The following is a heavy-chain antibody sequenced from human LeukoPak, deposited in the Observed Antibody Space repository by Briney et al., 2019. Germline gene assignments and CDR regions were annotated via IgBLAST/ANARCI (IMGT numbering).Heavy chain of an antibody. V-gene: IGHV4-39*07. CDR1: GGSISSSSYY. Sequence: RPSETLSLTCTVSGGSISSSSYYWGWIRQPPGKGLEWIGSIYYSGSTYYNPSLKSRVTISVDTSKNQFSLKLSSVTAADAAVYYCARGHRYSYGLNWFDPWGQGTLVTVSS. CDR3: ARGHRYSYGLNWFDP. CDR2: IYYSGST. J-gene: IGHJ5*02. D-gene: IGHD5-18*01.